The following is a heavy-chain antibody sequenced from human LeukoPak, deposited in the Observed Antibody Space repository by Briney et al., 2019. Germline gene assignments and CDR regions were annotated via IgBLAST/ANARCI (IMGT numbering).Heavy chain of an antibody. CDR1: GYSISSGYY. Sequence: PSETLSLTCTVSGYSISSGYYWGWIRQPPGKGLEWTGSIDHSGSTYYNPSLKSRITISVDTSKNQFSLKLSSVTAADTAVYYCARASSTVTTSLSYYYYYMDVWGKGTTVTVSS. J-gene: IGHJ6*03. D-gene: IGHD4-17*01. CDR2: IDHSGST. V-gene: IGHV4-38-2*02. CDR3: ARASSTVTTSLSYYYYYMDV.